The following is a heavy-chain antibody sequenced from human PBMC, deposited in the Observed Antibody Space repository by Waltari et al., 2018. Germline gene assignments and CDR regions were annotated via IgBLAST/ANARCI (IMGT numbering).Heavy chain of an antibody. V-gene: IGHV3-7*01. Sequence: EVQLVESGGGLVQPGGSLRLSCAASGFTFSTDWMSWVRQAPGKELECVANINQDGSRKYYVDSVKCRFTISRDNAKNSVYLQMHSLRAEETAMFYCVRAVGSSSSYWGQGTLVTVSS. CDR3: VRAVGSSSSY. CDR2: INQDGSRK. J-gene: IGHJ4*02. CDR1: GFTFSTDW. D-gene: IGHD6-13*01.